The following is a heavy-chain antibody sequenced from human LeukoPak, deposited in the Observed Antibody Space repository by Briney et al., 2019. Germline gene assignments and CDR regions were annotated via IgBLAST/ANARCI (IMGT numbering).Heavy chain of an antibody. D-gene: IGHD4-17*01. CDR3: ARAQNDYGDSYFDY. CDR2: IIPILGIA. Sequence: GASVKVSCKASGGTFSSYAISWVRQAPGQGLEWMGRIIPILGIANYAQKFQGRVTITADKSTSTAYMELSSLRSEDTAVYYCARAQNDYGDSYFDYWGQGTLVTVSS. CDR1: GGTFSSYA. V-gene: IGHV1-69*04. J-gene: IGHJ4*02.